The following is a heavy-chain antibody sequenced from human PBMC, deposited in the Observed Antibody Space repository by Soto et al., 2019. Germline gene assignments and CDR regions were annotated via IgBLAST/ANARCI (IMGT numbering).Heavy chain of an antibody. CDR3: TRDTNTVRFYDTSGYLNWFDP. D-gene: IGHD3-22*01. V-gene: IGHV1-46*03. CDR2: INPSSGST. CDR1: GYSYTTYY. Sequence: GASVKVSCRASGYSYTTYYMHWVRQAPGQGLEWMGIINPSSGSTSYAQNFQGRVAMTTDTSTSTVYMELSSLRSEDTAVYYCTRDTNTVRFYDTSGYLNWFDPWGQGTLVTVSS. J-gene: IGHJ5*02.